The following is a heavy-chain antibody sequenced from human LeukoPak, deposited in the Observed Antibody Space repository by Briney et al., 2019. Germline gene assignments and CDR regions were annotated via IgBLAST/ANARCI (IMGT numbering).Heavy chain of an antibody. D-gene: IGHD3-9*01. CDR2: IYYSGST. V-gene: IGHV4-59*08. CDR1: GGSISSYY. Sequence: SETLSLTCTVSGGSISSYYWSWIRQPPGKGLEWIGYIYYSGSTYYNPSLKSRVTISVDTSKNQFSLKLSSVTAADTAVYYCARHSADIRSYPTPHHFDYWGQGTLVTVSS. J-gene: IGHJ4*02. CDR3: ARHSADIRSYPTPHHFDY.